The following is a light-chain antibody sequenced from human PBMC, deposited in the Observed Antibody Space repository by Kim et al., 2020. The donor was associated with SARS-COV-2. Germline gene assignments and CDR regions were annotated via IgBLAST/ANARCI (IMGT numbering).Light chain of an antibody. Sequence: EIVLTQSPGTLSLSPGEGATLSCRASQSVSNSYLAWYQQKPGQAPRLLIYAASSRATGIPDRFRGSGSGTDFTLIITRLEPEDFAVYYCQHSGTSPIYTFGQGTKLEI. CDR1: QSVSNSY. CDR3: QHSGTSPIYT. J-gene: IGKJ2*01. CDR2: AAS. V-gene: IGKV3-20*01.